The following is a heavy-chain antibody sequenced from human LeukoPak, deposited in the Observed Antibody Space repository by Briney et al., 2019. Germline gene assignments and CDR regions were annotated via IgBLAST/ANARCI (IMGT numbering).Heavy chain of an antibody. J-gene: IGHJ3*02. CDR3: AGWFGELIDAFDI. CDR1: GFTFSSYS. D-gene: IGHD3-10*01. V-gene: IGHV3-48*01. CDR2: ISSSSTI. Sequence: GGSLRLSCAASGFTFSSYSMNWVRQAPGKGLEWVSYISSSSTIYYAGSVKGRFTISRDNAKNSLYLQMNSLRAEDTAVYYCAGWFGELIDAFDIWGQGTMVTVSS.